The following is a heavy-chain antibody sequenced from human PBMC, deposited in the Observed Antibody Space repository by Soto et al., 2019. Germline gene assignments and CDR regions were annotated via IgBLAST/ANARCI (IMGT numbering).Heavy chain of an antibody. Sequence: EVQLLESGGGLIQPGGSLRLSCAASGFTFDNYALNWVRQAPGKGLEWVSGITGSGTSTYYTDSVRGRFTVSRDNSKDTLYLQMNSLRADDTAVYSCVKAVGPTAPSSRIFDYWGQGTLVTVSS. CDR1: GFTFDNYA. CDR2: ITGSGTST. D-gene: IGHD1-26*01. V-gene: IGHV3-23*01. CDR3: VKAVGPTAPSSRIFDY. J-gene: IGHJ4*02.